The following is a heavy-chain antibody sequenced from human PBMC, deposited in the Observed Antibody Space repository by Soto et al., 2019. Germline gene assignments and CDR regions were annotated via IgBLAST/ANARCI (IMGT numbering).Heavy chain of an antibody. J-gene: IGHJ5*02. CDR1: GFAFNSHS. Sequence: QMHLLESGGGVVQPGKALRLSCAASGFAFNSHSMHWVRQAPGKGLEWLALMTSDGSSKFYADSVKGRCTISRDNSKNTLYLEMNSLRSEYTAVYYCARDRVIRYTGYELDLWGQGTLVTVSS. CDR3: ARDRVIRYTGYELDL. V-gene: IGHV3-30-3*01. D-gene: IGHD3-9*01. CDR2: MTSDGSSK.